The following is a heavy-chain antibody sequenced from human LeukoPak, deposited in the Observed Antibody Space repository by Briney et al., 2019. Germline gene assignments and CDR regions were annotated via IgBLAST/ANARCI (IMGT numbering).Heavy chain of an antibody. CDR2: IYTSGST. J-gene: IGHJ3*02. CDR1: GGSISNGIYY. D-gene: IGHD5-18*01. Sequence: PSQTLSLTCTASGGSISNGIYYWSWIQQPAGKGLEWIGRIYTSGSTNYNPSLKSRVTISVDTSKNQFSLKLSSVTAADTAVYYCARVVRYSYGGAFDIWGQGTMVTVSS. V-gene: IGHV4-61*02. CDR3: ARVVRYSYGGAFDI.